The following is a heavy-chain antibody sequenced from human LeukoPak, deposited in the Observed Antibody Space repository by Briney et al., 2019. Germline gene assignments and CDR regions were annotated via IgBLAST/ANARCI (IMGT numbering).Heavy chain of an antibody. V-gene: IGHV3-33*01. CDR3: ARDAIPGDDAFDI. CDR2: IWYDGSNK. D-gene: IGHD1-14*01. Sequence: GGSLRLSCAASGFTFSSYGMHWVRQAPGKGLEWVAVIWYDGSNKYYADSVKGRFTISRDNSKNTLYPQMNSLRAEDTAVYYCARDAIPGDDAFDIWGQGTMVTVSS. CDR1: GFTFSSYG. J-gene: IGHJ3*02.